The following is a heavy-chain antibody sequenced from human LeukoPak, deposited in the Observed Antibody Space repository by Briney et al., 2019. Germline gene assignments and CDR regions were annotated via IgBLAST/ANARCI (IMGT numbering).Heavy chain of an antibody. D-gene: IGHD2-15*01. Sequence: GGSLRLSCAASGFTFSSYAMRWVRQAPGKGLEWVSSISGSGGSTYYADSVKGRFTISRDNSKNTLYLQMNSLRAEDTAVYYCAKVLEYCSSGSCSYYFDYWGQGTLVTVSS. V-gene: IGHV3-23*01. J-gene: IGHJ4*02. CDR3: AKVLEYCSSGSCSYYFDY. CDR2: ISGSGGST. CDR1: GFTFSSYA.